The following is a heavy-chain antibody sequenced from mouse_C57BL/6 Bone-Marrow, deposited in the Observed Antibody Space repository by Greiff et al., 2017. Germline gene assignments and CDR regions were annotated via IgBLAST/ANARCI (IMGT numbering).Heavy chain of an antibody. CDR1: DSAVFPFAF. CDR3: ARNKSSHWYFDV. J-gene: IGHJ1*03. CDR2: ILTSIGRT. V-gene: IGHV15-2*01. D-gene: IGHD1-3*01. Sequence: QVQLQQSGSELRSPGSSVKLSCKASDSAVFPFAFMSWVRQHPGHGFGWVGGILTSIGRTIYGEKFEDKATSDADTLSNTAYLELNSLTSEDAAIYYCARNKSSHWYFDVWGTGTTVTVSS.